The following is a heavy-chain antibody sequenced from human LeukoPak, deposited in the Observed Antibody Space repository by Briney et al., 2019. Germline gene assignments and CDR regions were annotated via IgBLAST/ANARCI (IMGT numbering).Heavy chain of an antibody. J-gene: IGHJ4*02. V-gene: IGHV5-51*01. D-gene: IGHD6-6*01. CDR1: GYSFTSQW. CDR2: IYPHDSDT. CDR3: ARQKSSNDPFDF. Sequence: GESLKISCKGSGYSFTSQWIGWVRQMPGKGLEWMGIIYPHDSDTTYSPSFQGQVTISADKSINAAYPQWSGLRASDTAIYYCARQKSSNDPFDFWGQGTLVTVSS.